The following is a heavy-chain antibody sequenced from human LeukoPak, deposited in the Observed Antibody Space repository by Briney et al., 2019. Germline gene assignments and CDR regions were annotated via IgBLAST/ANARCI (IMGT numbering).Heavy chain of an antibody. V-gene: IGHV3-30*18. J-gene: IGHJ4*02. CDR3: AKGHYYGDYGY. D-gene: IGHD4-17*01. CDR1: GFTFSSNG. Sequence: GGSLRLSCAASGFTFSSNGMHWVRQAPGKGLEWVAVVSYDGSNKYYADSVKGRFTVSRDNSKNTLYLQMNSLSAEDTAVYYCAKGHYYGDYGYWGQGTLVTVS. CDR2: VSYDGSNK.